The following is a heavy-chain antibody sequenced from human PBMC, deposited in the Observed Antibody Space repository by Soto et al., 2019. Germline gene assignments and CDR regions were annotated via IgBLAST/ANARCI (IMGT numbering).Heavy chain of an antibody. V-gene: IGHV4-30-2*01. CDR2: MYHSGDTT. Sequence: PSETLSLTCAVSGGSISSGGYSWSWIRQPPGKGLEWIGYMYHSGDTTYYADSVKGRFTISRDNSKNTLYLQMNSLRVEDTALYYCAKADYSYSWAPGDYWGQGTLVTVSS. CDR3: AKADYSYSWAPGDY. J-gene: IGHJ4*02. D-gene: IGHD6-13*01. CDR1: GGSISSGGYS.